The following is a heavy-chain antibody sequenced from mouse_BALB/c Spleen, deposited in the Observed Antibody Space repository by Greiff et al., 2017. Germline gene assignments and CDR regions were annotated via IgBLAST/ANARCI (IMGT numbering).Heavy chain of an antibody. Sequence: EVKLQESGPGLVKPSQSLSLTCSVTGYSITSGYYWNWIRQFPGNKLEWMGYISYDGSNNYNPSLKNRISITRDTSKNQFFLKLNSVTTEDTATYYCARVPLWYFDYWGQGTTLTVSS. J-gene: IGHJ2*01. CDR3: ARVPLWYFDY. V-gene: IGHV3-6*02. CDR1: GYSITSGYY. D-gene: IGHD2-1*01. CDR2: ISYDGSN.